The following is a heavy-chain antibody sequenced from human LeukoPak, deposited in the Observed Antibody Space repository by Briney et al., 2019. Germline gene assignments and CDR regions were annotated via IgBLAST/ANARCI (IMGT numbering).Heavy chain of an antibody. V-gene: IGHV3-30-3*01. J-gene: IGHJ6*02. D-gene: IGHD2-2*02. Sequence: GGSLRLSCAASGFTFSSYAMHWVRQAPGKGLEWVAVISYDGSNKYYADSVKGRFTISRDNSKNTLYLQMNSLRAEDTAVYYCARDGQHIVVVPAAIRWDPWDYGMDVWGQGTTVTVS. CDR1: GFTFSSYA. CDR2: ISYDGSNK. CDR3: ARDGQHIVVVPAAIRWDPWDYGMDV.